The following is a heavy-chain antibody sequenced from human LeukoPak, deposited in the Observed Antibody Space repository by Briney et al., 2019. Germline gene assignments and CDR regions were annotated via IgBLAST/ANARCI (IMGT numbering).Heavy chain of an antibody. CDR1: GYSFTSYW. Sequence: GESLKISCKGSGYSFTSYWIGWVRQMPGKGLEWMGSIYPGDSDTRYSPSFQGQVTISADKSISTAYLQWSSLKASDTAMYYCARRSPLFGSGELFDPWGQGTLVTVSS. CDR3: ARRSPLFGSGELFDP. D-gene: IGHD3-10*01. CDR2: IYPGDSDT. V-gene: IGHV5-51*01. J-gene: IGHJ5*02.